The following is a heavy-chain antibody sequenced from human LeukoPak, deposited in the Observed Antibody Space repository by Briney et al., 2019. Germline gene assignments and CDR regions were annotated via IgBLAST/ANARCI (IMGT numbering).Heavy chain of an antibody. CDR2: IYYSGST. CDR3: ARLFGDYETPAFDI. CDR1: GGSISSSRKY. J-gene: IGHJ3*02. Sequence: SDTLSLTCTVSGGSISSSRKYWGWIRQPPGKGLEWIGNIYYSGSTYYNPSLKSRVTISVDTSKNQFSLKLSSVTAADTAVYHCARLFGDYETPAFDIWGQGTMVTVSS. V-gene: IGHV4-39*01. D-gene: IGHD4-17*01.